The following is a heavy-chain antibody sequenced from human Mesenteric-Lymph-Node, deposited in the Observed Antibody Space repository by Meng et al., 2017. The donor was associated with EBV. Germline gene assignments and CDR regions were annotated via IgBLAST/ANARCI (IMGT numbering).Heavy chain of an antibody. CDR3: ATGWGKANY. D-gene: IGHD3-16*01. V-gene: IGHV4-34*10. CDR2: VIHSGNT. J-gene: IGHJ4*02. Sequence: QVQLQESGPGLVKPSETLSLTCDVYGDSFSAYYWRWIRQPPGRGLEWIGDVIHSGNTSYSPSLKSRVTISVDTSKRQFSLKLRSMTAADTAVYYCATGWGKANYWGQGTLVTVSS. CDR1: GDSFSAYY.